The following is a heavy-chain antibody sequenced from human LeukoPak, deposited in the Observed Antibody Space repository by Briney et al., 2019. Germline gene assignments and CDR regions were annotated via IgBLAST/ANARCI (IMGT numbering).Heavy chain of an antibody. J-gene: IGHJ4*02. D-gene: IGHD3-9*01. CDR2: IWYDGSNK. Sequence: GGSLRLSCAASGFIFSSYGMHWVRQAPGKGLEWVAVIWYDGSNKNYADSVKGLFTISRDNSKNTLYLQMNSLRAEDTAVYYCASSYYDILTGYQELDHWGQGTLVTVSS. CDR3: ASSYYDILTGYQELDH. CDR1: GFIFSSYG. V-gene: IGHV3-33*01.